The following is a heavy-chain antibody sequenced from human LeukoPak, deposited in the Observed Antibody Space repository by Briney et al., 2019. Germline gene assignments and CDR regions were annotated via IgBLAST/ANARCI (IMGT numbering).Heavy chain of an antibody. J-gene: IGHJ4*02. D-gene: IGHD3-22*01. CDR2: IYYSGRT. Sequence: LETLSLTCTVSGGSISSSSYYWGWIRQPPGKGLEWIGSIYYSGRTYYNPSLKSRVTISVDTSKNQFSLKMSSVTAADTAVYYCANYYYDSSGHYDYWGQGTLVTVSS. V-gene: IGHV4-39*01. CDR1: GGSISSSSYY. CDR3: ANYYYDSSGHYDY.